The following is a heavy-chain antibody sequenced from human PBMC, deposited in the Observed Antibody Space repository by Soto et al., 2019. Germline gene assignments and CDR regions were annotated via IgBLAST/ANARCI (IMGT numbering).Heavy chain of an antibody. D-gene: IGHD6-6*01. Sequence: QVQLQESGPGLVKPSETLSLTCTVSGDSISNYYLSWLRQPAGKRLEWIGRFYTSGGTNFNPSFTSRLAMSFDTSPNRFFMQLRSVTAADTAIYYCARRDSFSSGRAFDIWGQGVLVTVSS. CDR1: GDSISNYY. V-gene: IGHV4-4*07. CDR3: ARRDSFSSGRAFDI. J-gene: IGHJ4*02. CDR2: FYTSGGT.